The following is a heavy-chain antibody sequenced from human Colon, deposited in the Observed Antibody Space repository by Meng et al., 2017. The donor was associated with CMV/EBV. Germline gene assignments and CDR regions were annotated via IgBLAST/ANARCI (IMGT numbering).Heavy chain of an antibody. D-gene: IGHD5/OR15-5a*01. CDR1: GYPLPIHY. J-gene: IGHJ4*02. CDR2: MNPNSGDT. V-gene: IGHV1-2*02. Sequence: KTSGYPLPIHYINGVRQAPGRGLEWMGWMNPNSGDTNYAQKFQDRVEMTRDTTVNTAYLDLTSLRSADTAVYYCATLSIYDSTISDFWGQGTLVTVSS. CDR3: ATLSIYDSTISDF.